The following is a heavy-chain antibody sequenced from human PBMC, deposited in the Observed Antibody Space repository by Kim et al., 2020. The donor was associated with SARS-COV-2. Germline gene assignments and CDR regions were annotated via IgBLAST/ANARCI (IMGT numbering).Heavy chain of an antibody. D-gene: IGHD3-10*01. Sequence: RYSPSFQGQVTISADKSISTAYLQWSSLKASDTAMYYCARGNYYRNAFDIWGQGTMVTVSS. V-gene: IGHV5-51*01. J-gene: IGHJ3*02. CDR3: ARGNYYRNAFDI.